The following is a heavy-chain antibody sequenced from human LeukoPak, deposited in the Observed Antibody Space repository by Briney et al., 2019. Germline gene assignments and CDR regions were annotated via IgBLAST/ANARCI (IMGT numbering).Heavy chain of an antibody. Sequence: AAAETVSWKGSGCAFTRDGIGWVRQAPGQGVEGMGWMNPYSANTGYAQNFQGRITITRNTSISTAYMELSSLRSEDTAVYYCARTQHLVLRSPLDPWGQGTLVTVSS. CDR1: GCAFTRDG. CDR3: ARTQHLVLRSPLDP. J-gene: IGHJ5*02. V-gene: IGHV1-8*03. CDR2: MNPYSANT. D-gene: IGHD6-13*01.